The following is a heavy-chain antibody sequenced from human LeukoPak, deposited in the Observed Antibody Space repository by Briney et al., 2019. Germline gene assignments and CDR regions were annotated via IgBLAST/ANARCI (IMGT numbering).Heavy chain of an antibody. D-gene: IGHD3-10*01. CDR1: GFTFTSYD. CDR3: VRDGEGVAISVNYWFDP. J-gene: IGHJ5*02. CDR2: MNPNNGNT. V-gene: IGHV1-8*01. Sequence: GASVKVSCKASGFTFTSYDINWVRQASGQGLEWMGWMNPNNGNTGYAQKFQGRVTMTRDTPISTAYMELRGLRSEDTAVYYCVRDGEGVAISVNYWFDPWGQGTLVTVSS.